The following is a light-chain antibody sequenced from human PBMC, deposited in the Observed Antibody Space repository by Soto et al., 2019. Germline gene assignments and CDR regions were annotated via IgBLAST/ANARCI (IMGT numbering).Light chain of an antibody. CDR1: QVISSW. J-gene: IGKJ2*01. CDR3: QQYDNLPLT. V-gene: IGKV1D-12*01. Sequence: DIQMTQSPSSVSASVGGRVTITCRASQVISSWLAWYQQKPGKAPKLLIYAASSLQSGVPPRFSGSGSGTDFTLTISSLQPEDFATYYCQQYDNLPLTFGQGTKLEIK. CDR2: AAS.